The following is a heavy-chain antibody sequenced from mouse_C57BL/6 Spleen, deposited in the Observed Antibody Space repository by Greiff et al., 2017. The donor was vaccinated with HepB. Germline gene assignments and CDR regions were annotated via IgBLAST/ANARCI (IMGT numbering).Heavy chain of an antibody. J-gene: IGHJ1*03. CDR3: ARDRGTTVVARYFDV. CDR2: ISDGGSYT. D-gene: IGHD1-1*01. CDR1: GFTFSSYA. V-gene: IGHV5-4*01. Sequence: EVNVVESGGGLVKPGGSLKLSCAASGFTFSSYAMSWVRQTPEKRLEWVATISDGGSYTYYPDNVKGRFTISRDNAKNNLYLQMSHLKSEDTAMYYCARDRGTTVVARYFDVWGTGTTVTVSS.